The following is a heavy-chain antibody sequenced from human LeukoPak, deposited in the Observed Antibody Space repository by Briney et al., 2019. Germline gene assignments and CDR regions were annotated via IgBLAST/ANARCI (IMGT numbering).Heavy chain of an antibody. J-gene: IGHJ6*02. D-gene: IGHD6-19*01. CDR1: GFSVTRNY. Sequence: GGSLRLTCAASGFSVTRNYVSWVRQAPGKGLEWVAVISYDGSNKYYADSVKGRFTISTDNSKNTLYLQMNSLRAEDTAVYYCAKVTNGYSSGWYYYYYGMDVWGQGTTVTVSS. CDR3: AKVTNGYSSGWYYYYYGMDV. CDR2: ISYDGSNK. V-gene: IGHV3-30*18.